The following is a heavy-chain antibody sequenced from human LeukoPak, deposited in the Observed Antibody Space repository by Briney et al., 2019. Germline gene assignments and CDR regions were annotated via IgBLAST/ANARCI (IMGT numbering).Heavy chain of an antibody. V-gene: IGHV3-7*01. CDR1: GFTFRNYW. Sequence: PGGSLRVSCAASGFTFRNYWMTWVRQAPGKGLEWVANIKQDGSVKYYLDSVKGRFTISRDNAKNSVYLKMNSLRAEDTGVYNCARIGYSSSSLDYWGQGILVTVSS. CDR3: ARIGYSSSSLDY. D-gene: IGHD6-6*01. J-gene: IGHJ4*02. CDR2: IKQDGSVK.